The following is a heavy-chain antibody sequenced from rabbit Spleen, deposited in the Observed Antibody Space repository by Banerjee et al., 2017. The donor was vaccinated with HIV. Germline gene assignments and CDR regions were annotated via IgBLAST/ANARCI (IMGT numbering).Heavy chain of an antibody. Sequence: QSLEESGGDLVKPGASLTLTCTASGFSFSSNEYMCWVRQAPGKGLEWISCIAGDSSGFTYSATWAKGRFTCSKTSSTTVTLQMTSLTAADTATYFCARDTSSSFSSYGMDLWGQGTLVTVS. CDR3: ARDTSSSFSSYGMDL. D-gene: IGHD1-1*01. CDR1: GFSFSSNEY. J-gene: IGHJ6*01. CDR2: IAGDSSGFT. V-gene: IGHV1S40*01.